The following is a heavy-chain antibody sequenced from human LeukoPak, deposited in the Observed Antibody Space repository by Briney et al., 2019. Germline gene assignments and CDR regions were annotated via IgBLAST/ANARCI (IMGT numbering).Heavy chain of an antibody. D-gene: IGHD6-13*01. Sequence: PGGSLRLSCAASGFTFSSYSMNWVRQAPGKGLEWVSSISSSSAYIYYADSVKGRFTFSRDNAKNSLYLQMNSLRAEDTAVYYCARVEEAAAFNPWGQGTLVTVSS. J-gene: IGHJ5*02. V-gene: IGHV3-21*01. CDR1: GFTFSSYS. CDR2: ISSSSAYI. CDR3: ARVEEAAAFNP.